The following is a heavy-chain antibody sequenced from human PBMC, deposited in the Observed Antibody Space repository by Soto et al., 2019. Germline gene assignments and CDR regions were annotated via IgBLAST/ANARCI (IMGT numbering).Heavy chain of an antibody. D-gene: IGHD3-16*01. CDR3: ARTHNLGGRRYDAFDI. Sequence: QVQLVESGGGVVQPGRSLRLSCAASGFTFSSYGMHWVRQAPGKGLEWVAVIWYDGSNKYYADSVKGRFTISRDNSKNTLYLQMNSLRAEDTAVDYCARTHNLGGRRYDAFDIWGQGTMVTVSS. J-gene: IGHJ3*02. V-gene: IGHV3-33*01. CDR1: GFTFSSYG. CDR2: IWYDGSNK.